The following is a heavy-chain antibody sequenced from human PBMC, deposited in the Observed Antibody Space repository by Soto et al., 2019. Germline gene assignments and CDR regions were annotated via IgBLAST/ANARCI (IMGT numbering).Heavy chain of an antibody. CDR3: ARAVGYCSSTSCYSTSLTYYYYGMDV. Sequence: ASVKVSCKASGYTFSSYGITWVRQAPGQGLEWMGWISAYNGNTNYAQNLQGRVTMTTDTSTSTVYMELRSLRSDDTAVYYCARAVGYCSSTSCYSTSLTYYYYGMDVWGQGTTVTVSS. CDR2: ISAYNGNT. J-gene: IGHJ6*02. D-gene: IGHD2-2*01. CDR1: GYTFSSYG. V-gene: IGHV1-18*04.